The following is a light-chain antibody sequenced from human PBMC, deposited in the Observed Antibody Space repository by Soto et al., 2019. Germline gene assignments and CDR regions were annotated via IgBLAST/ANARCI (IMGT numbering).Light chain of an antibody. Sequence: DIVMTQSPDSLAVSLGERATINCKSSQNVLYSANNRNYLAWYQQKPGQPPKLLIHWSSTRESGVPDRFSGSGFGTDFTLTISSLQAEDGAVYYCQQYSSPPATFGGGTKVEIK. CDR2: WSS. V-gene: IGKV4-1*01. J-gene: IGKJ4*01. CDR3: QQYSSPPAT. CDR1: QNVLYSANNRNY.